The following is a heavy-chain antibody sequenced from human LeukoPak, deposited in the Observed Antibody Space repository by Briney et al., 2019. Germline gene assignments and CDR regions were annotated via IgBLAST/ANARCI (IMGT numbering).Heavy chain of an antibody. CDR3: TREGCGDTGCYTNDY. D-gene: IGHD2-2*02. Sequence: GGSLRLSCAASGFTFSASPIHWVRQASGKGLESVGRITGTHATAYSATLKGRFTISRDDSKYTTFLQMNSLETEDTAVYYCTREGCGDTGCYTNDYWGQGTLLTVSS. CDR1: GFTFSASP. V-gene: IGHV3-73*01. CDR2: ITGTHAT. J-gene: IGHJ4*02.